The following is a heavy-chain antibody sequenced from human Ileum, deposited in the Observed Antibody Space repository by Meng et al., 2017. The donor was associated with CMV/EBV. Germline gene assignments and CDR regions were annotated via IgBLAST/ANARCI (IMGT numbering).Heavy chain of an antibody. J-gene: IGHJ4*02. CDR2: MNPNSGNT. CDR3: ASRAGDYFDY. Sequence: VSCKTSGDSVMTSDINWVRLAPGQGREWMGWMNPNSGNTAYAQKFQGRVTMTRDTSINTAYMELSSLRSDDAAVYYCASRAGDYFDYWGQGTLVTVSS. D-gene: IGHD6-19*01. V-gene: IGHV1-8*01. CDR1: GDSVMTSD.